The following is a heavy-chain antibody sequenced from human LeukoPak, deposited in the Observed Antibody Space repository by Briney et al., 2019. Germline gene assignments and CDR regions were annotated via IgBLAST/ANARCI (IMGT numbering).Heavy chain of an antibody. CDR2: ISGSGNST. V-gene: IGHV3-23*01. J-gene: IGHJ2*01. CDR3: VKDNSNWYWYFDL. Sequence: GGSLRLSCAASGFTFNNYAMIWVRQAPGKGLECVSVISGSGNSTYYADSVKGRFTISRDNSKNTLYLQMNSLRGEDTAVYHCVKDNSNWYWYFDLWGRGTLVTVSS. CDR1: GFTFNNYA. D-gene: IGHD1-1*01.